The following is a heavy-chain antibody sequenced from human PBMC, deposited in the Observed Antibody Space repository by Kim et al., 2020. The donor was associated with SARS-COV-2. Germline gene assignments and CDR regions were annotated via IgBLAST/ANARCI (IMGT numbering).Heavy chain of an antibody. CDR2: INHSGST. CDR1: GGSFSGYY. J-gene: IGHJ2*01. D-gene: IGHD4-17*01. Sequence: SETLSLTCAVYGGSFSGYYWSWIRQPPGKGLEWIGEINHSGSTNYNPSLKSRVTISVDTSKNQFSLKLSSVTAADTAVYYCARGKSTVTTWGRRNWYFDLWGRGTLVTVSS. CDR3: ARGKSTVTTWGRRNWYFDL. V-gene: IGHV4-34*01.